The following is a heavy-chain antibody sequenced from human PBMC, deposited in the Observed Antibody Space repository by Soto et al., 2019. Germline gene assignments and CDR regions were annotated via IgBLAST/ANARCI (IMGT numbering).Heavy chain of an antibody. CDR3: ARDLRHSRLPGLDV. CDR1: RFCFSYYE. Sequence: GGSLRLSCSASRFCFSYYEMIWVRQAPGKGLERVSYINSGGSVAYYADSAKARFTISRDNSKNTLYLQVNGLRSEDRAVYYCARDLRHSRLPGLDVWGRGSTVTVSS. V-gene: IGHV3-48*03. CDR2: INSGGSVA. D-gene: IGHD2-21*02. J-gene: IGHJ6*02.